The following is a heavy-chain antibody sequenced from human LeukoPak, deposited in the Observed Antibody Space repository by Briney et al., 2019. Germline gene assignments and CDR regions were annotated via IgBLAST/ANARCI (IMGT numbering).Heavy chain of an antibody. CDR1: GGSISSSSYY. CDR3: ARDLGYAVSWYSWFDP. V-gene: IGHV4-39*07. CDR2: IYYSGST. D-gene: IGHD6-13*01. Sequence: SETLSLTCTVSGGSISSSSYYWGWIRQPPGKGLEWIGRIYYSGSTYYNPSLKSRVTISVDTSKNQFSLKLSSVTAADTAVYYCARDLGYAVSWYSWFDPWGQGTLVTVSS. J-gene: IGHJ5*02.